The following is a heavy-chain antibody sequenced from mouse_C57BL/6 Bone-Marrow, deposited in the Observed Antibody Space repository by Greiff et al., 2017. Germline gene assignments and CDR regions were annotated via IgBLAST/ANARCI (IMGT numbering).Heavy chain of an antibody. CDR1: GFNIKDYY. Sequence: EVQLQQSGAELVKPGASVKLSCTASGFNIKDYYIHWVKQRTEQGLEWIGRIDPEDGETKYTPKFQDKATLTADTSSNTAYLQLSSLTSEDTAVDYCTRARIYYCTNYWGQGTTLTVSA. CDR2: IDPEDGET. D-gene: IGHD1-1*01. J-gene: IGHJ2*01. V-gene: IGHV14-2*01. CDR3: TRARIYYCTNY.